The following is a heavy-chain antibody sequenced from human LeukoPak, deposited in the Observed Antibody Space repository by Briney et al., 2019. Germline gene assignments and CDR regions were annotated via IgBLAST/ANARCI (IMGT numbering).Heavy chain of an antibody. V-gene: IGHV4-39*07. Sequence: PSETLSLTCTVSGGSISSSSYYWGCIRQPPGKGLEWIGSIYYLGSTSYNPSLKSRVAISVDPSKNQFSLKLSSVTAADTAVYYCARTYYYDSSGPYYWGQGTLVTVSS. CDR2: IYYLGST. D-gene: IGHD3-22*01. J-gene: IGHJ4*02. CDR1: GGSISSSSYY. CDR3: ARTYYYDSSGPYY.